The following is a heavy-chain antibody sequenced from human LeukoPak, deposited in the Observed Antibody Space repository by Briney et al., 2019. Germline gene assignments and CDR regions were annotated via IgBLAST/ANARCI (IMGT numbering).Heavy chain of an antibody. CDR2: IYPGDSDT. CDR3: AGGMSGTYYTYAY. J-gene: IGHJ4*02. V-gene: IGHV5-51*01. D-gene: IGHD1-26*01. CDR1: GSTFTNYW. Sequence: GESLKISCKDSGSTFTNYWLGWVRQMPGKGLEWMGIIYPGDSDTRYSPSFQGQVTISVDKSISTAYLQWSSLKASDTAIYYCAGGMSGTYYTYAYWGQGTLVTVSS.